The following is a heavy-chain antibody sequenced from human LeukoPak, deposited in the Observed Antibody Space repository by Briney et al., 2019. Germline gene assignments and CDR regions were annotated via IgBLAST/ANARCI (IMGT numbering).Heavy chain of an antibody. CDR3: ARVVSYDSSGYYRAYYDY. V-gene: IGHV4-34*01. D-gene: IGHD3-22*01. J-gene: IGHJ4*02. CDR2: INHGGST. Sequence: SETLSLTCAVYGGSLSAYYWTWIRQPPGKGLEWIGEINHGGSTNYNPSLKSRVTISVDTSKNQFSLKLSSVTAADTAVYYCARVVSYDSSGYYRAYYDYWGQGTLVTVSS. CDR1: GGSLSAYY.